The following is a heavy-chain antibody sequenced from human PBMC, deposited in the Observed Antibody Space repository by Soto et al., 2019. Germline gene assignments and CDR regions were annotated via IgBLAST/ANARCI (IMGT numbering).Heavy chain of an antibody. Sequence: GASVKVSCKASGYTSTTYGITWVRQAPGHGLEWMGWISAYKGDTDYAQMLQGRVTLTTDTSTNTAYMELRSLRSDDTAVYYCASSRPWNTANFYYYSMDVWGQGTTVTVSS. J-gene: IGHJ6*02. CDR1: GYTSTTYG. CDR3: ASSRPWNTANFYYYSMDV. CDR2: ISAYKGDT. D-gene: IGHD1-1*01. V-gene: IGHV1-18*01.